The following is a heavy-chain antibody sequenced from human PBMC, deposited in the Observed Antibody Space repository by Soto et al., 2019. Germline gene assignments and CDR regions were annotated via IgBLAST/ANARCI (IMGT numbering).Heavy chain of an antibody. J-gene: IGHJ4*02. CDR1: GFTFSSSW. D-gene: IGHD5-18*01. CDR2: IKEDGREK. V-gene: IGHV3-7*01. Sequence: VGSLRLSCAASGFTFSSSWMNWVRQAPGKGLEWVAGIKEDGREKYYVDFVEGRFTISRDNVENSLYLQMNSLRGEDTAVYFCARDRGYSCFDYWGLGTLVTVSS. CDR3: ARDRGYSCFDY.